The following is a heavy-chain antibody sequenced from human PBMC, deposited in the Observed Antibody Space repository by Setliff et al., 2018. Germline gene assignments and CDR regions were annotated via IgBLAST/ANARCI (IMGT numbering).Heavy chain of an antibody. CDR3: ARGGTFRYFDF. D-gene: IGHD5-12*01. V-gene: IGHV4-61*01. CDR2: VYYSGTA. CDR1: VDSISSSTYY. J-gene: IGHJ4*02. Sequence: SETLSLTCTVSVDSISSSTYYWSWIRQPPGKGLEFIGYVYYSGTANYSPSLRSRLTISVDTSKNQFSLKLRSVTAADTAVYYCARGGTFRYFDFWGQGAPVTVSS.